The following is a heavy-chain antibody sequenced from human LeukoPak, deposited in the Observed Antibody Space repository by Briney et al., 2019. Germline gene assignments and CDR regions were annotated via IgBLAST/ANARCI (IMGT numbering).Heavy chain of an antibody. D-gene: IGHD2-15*01. CDR1: GFTFSSYS. CDR2: ISSSGSTI. J-gene: IGHJ4*02. Sequence: GGSLRLSCAASGFTFSSYSMNWVRQAPGKGLEWVSYISSSGSTIYYADSVKGRFTISRDNAKNSLYLQMNSLRAEDTALYYCARAKGAVVAAISLDYWGQGTLVTVSS. CDR3: ARAKGAVVAAISLDY. V-gene: IGHV3-48*04.